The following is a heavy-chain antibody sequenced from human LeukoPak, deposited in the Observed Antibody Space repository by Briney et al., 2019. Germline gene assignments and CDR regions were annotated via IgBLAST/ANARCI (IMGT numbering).Heavy chain of an antibody. J-gene: IGHJ5*02. CDR3: AKGPGIAAAKAWFDP. D-gene: IGHD6-13*01. CDR2: ISDVSDAI. CDR1: GFSFHTYD. Sequence: GGSLRLSCAASGFSFHTYDMNWVRQAPGKGLEWVSSISDVSDAIYYADSVKGRFTISRSNAENSLFLQMNSLRAEDTAVYYCAKGPGIAAAKAWFDPWGQGTLVTVSS. V-gene: IGHV3-48*04.